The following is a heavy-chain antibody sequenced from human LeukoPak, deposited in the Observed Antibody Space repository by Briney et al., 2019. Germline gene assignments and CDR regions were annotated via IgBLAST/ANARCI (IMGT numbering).Heavy chain of an antibody. CDR3: YIESGAFSLFRY. CDR1: GGSITSTSC. Sequence: SETLSLTCAVSGGSITSTSCWCWVRQSPGQGLEWIGEISLSGRTNYNPSLQSRVTMSLDESKNQLSLVLAYVKSANAPVYYCYIESGAFSLFRYWGQGTLVTVHS. CDR2: ISLSGRT. D-gene: IGHD5-12*01. J-gene: IGHJ4*02. V-gene: IGHV4-4*02.